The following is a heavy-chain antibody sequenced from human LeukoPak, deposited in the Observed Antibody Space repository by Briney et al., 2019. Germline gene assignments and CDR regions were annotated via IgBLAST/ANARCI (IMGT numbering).Heavy chain of an antibody. V-gene: IGHV4-59*12. CDR3: ARGRIVVVTAIGLDY. CDR1: GGSISNKY. J-gene: IGHJ4*02. D-gene: IGHD2-21*02. CDR2: IYYSGNT. Sequence: PSETLSLTCTVSGGSISNKYWSWIRQPPGKGLEWLGYIYYSGNTNYNPSLKSRVTISVDTSKNQFSLKLSSVTAADTAVYYCARGRIVVVTAIGLDYWGQGTLVTVSS.